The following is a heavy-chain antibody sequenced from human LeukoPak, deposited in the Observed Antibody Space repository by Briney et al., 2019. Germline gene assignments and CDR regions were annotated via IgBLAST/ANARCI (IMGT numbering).Heavy chain of an antibody. CDR1: GYIFINYG. D-gene: IGHD1-26*01. V-gene: IGHV1-18*01. J-gene: IGHJ3*02. Sequence: ASVKVSCKASGYIFINYGIGWVRQAPGPGLEWMGWIRTYNGNTNYAQKLQGRVAISTDTSTSTAYMELRSLRSDDTAVYYCARDVVGATGAEDAFDIWGQGTTVTVSS. CDR2: IRTYNGNT. CDR3: ARDVVGATGAEDAFDI.